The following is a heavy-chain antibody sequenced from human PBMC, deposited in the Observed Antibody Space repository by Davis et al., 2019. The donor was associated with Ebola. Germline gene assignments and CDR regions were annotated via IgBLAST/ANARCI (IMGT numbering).Heavy chain of an antibody. D-gene: IGHD6-6*01. V-gene: IGHV1-69*10. CDR2: IIPILGIA. J-gene: IGHJ2*01. CDR1: GGTFSSYA. Sequence: SVKVSCKASGGTFSSYAISWVRQAPGQGLEWMGGIIPILGIANYAQKFQGRVTITADESTSTAYMELSSLRSEDTAMYYCASGLVRGESYWYFDLWGRGTLVTVSS. CDR3: ASGLVRGESYWYFDL.